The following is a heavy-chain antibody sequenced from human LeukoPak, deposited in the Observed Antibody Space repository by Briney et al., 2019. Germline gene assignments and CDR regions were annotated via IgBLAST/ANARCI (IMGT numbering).Heavy chain of an antibody. Sequence: SETLSLTCAVYGGSFSGYYWSWIRQPPGKGLEWIGEINHSGSTNYNPSLKSRVTISVDTSKNQFSLKLSSVTAADTAVYYCARDRGDYVWGSYRYTPLDYWGQGTLVTVSS. CDR1: GGSFSGYY. CDR3: ARDRGDYVWGSYRYTPLDY. V-gene: IGHV4-34*01. D-gene: IGHD3-16*02. CDR2: INHSGST. J-gene: IGHJ4*02.